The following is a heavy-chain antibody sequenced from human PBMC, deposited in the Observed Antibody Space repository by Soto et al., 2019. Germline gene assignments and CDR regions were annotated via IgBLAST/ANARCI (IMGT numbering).Heavy chain of an antibody. J-gene: IGHJ5*02. CDR1: GASIRSTDYY. CDR3: VRTAREGAVAPHWFDR. CDR2: VYYTGST. Sequence: SETLSLTCTVSGASIRSTDYYWSWIRQAPGKGLEWIGYVYYTGSTYYNPSLMSRLTISVDTSKNQFSLKLTSVTAAETAVYYCVRTAREGAVAPHWFDRWGQETQVTVSS. D-gene: IGHD2-21*02. V-gene: IGHV4-30-4*01.